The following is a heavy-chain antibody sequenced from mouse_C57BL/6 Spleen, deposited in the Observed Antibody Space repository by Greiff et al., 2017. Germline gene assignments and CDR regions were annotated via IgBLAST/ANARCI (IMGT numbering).Heavy chain of an antibody. Sequence: QVQLQQPGTELVKPGASVKLSCKASGYTFTSYWMHWVKQRPGQGLEWIGNINPSNGGTNYNEKFKSKATLTVDKSSSTAYMQLSSLTSENSAVYDCARWKSTTVVARAMDYWGQGTSVTVSA. J-gene: IGHJ4*01. CDR1: GYTFTSYW. CDR3: ARWKSTTVVARAMDY. D-gene: IGHD1-1*01. V-gene: IGHV1-53*01. CDR2: INPSNGGT.